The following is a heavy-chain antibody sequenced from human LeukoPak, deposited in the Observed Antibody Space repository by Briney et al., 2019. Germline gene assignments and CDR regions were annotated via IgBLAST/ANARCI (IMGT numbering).Heavy chain of an antibody. V-gene: IGHV3-30-3*01. D-gene: IGHD5-24*01. J-gene: IGHJ4*02. Sequence: GGSLRLSCAASGFTFRRYAMHCVRQAPGKALDRVAVLSYDGSNKYYADSVKGRFTISRDNSKNTLYLQMNSLRAEDTAVYYCARGWWLQLSLGLDYWGQGTLVTVSS. CDR2: LSYDGSNK. CDR1: GFTFRRYA. CDR3: ARGWWLQLSLGLDY.